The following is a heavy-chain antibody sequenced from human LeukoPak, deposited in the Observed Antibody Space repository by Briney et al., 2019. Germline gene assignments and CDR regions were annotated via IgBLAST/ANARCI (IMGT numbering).Heavy chain of an antibody. CDR3: GRDLEQWRGRLDV. Sequence: ASVRVSCKASGYTFTGYYMHWLRLAPGQGLEWLGWINPNRGGTNYAQKFQGRVTITRGNSIGTAYLEVRSLRSDDTAVYYCGRDLEQWRGRLDVWGQGTTVTVSS. D-gene: IGHD6-19*01. J-gene: IGHJ6*02. CDR2: INPNRGGT. CDR1: GYTFTGYY. V-gene: IGHV1-2*02.